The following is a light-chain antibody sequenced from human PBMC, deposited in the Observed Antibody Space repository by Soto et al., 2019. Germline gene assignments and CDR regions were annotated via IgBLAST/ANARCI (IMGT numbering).Light chain of an antibody. CDR2: DVN. CDR1: SSDVGGYNY. Sequence: QSALTQPASVSGSPGQSITISCTGTSSDVGGYNYVSWYQHHPGKAPKLLIYDVNNRPSGVSDRFSGSKSGNTASLTISGFQTEDEADYYCSSYTSIITVVFGGGTKLTVL. J-gene: IGLJ2*01. CDR3: SSYTSIITVV. V-gene: IGLV2-14*01.